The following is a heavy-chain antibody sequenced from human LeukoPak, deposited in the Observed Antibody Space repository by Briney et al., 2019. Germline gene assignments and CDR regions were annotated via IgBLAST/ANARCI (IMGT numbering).Heavy chain of an antibody. CDR2: ITTSGDNT. D-gene: IGHD3-22*01. J-gene: IGHJ4*02. CDR1: GFTFSSYA. Sequence: GGLLRLSCAASGFTFSSYAMSWVRQAPGKGLEWVSSITTSGDNTYYADSVKGRFTISRDNSKNTLCLQMNSLRAEDTAVYYCAKRGAYDNRYFDYWGQGTLVTVSS. CDR3: AKRGAYDNRYFDY. V-gene: IGHV3-23*01.